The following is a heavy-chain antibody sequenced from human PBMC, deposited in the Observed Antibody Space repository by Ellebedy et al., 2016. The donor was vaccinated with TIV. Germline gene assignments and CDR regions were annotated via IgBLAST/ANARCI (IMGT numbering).Heavy chain of an antibody. CDR2: INHSGST. V-gene: IGHV4-34*01. Sequence: SETLSLXCAVYGGSFSGYYWSWIRQPPGKGLEWIGEINHSGSTNYNPSLKSRVTISVDTSKNQFSLKLSSVTAADTAVYYCARGVILRFFDYWGQGTLVTVSS. CDR3: ARGVILRFFDY. CDR1: GGSFSGYY. J-gene: IGHJ4*02. D-gene: IGHD3-3*01.